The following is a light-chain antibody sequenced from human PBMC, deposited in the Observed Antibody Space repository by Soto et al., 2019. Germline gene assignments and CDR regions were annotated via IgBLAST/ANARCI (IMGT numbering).Light chain of an antibody. CDR1: QSVSSN. CDR3: QQYSDWPLS. J-gene: IGKJ4*01. Sequence: EVVMTQSPATLSVSPGERATLSCRASQSVSSNLAWYQQKPGQAPRLLIYGASTRATGVPARFSGSGSGTEFTLTISSLQSEDFAVYYCQQYSDWPLSFGGGTRWIS. CDR2: GAS. V-gene: IGKV3-15*01.